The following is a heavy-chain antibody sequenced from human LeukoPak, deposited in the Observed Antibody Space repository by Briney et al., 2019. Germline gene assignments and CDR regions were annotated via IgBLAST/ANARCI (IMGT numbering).Heavy chain of an antibody. CDR2: ISYSGGT. J-gene: IGHJ4*02. CDR3: ARTPYDSSGRDFDY. CDR1: GGSISSYY. V-gene: IGHV4-59*01. Sequence: PSETLSLTCTVSGGSISSYYWSWIRQPPGKGLEWIGYISYSGGTNYNPSLKSRVTISVDTSKNQFSLKLSSVTAADTAVYYCARTPYDSSGRDFDYWGQGTLVTVSS. D-gene: IGHD3-22*01.